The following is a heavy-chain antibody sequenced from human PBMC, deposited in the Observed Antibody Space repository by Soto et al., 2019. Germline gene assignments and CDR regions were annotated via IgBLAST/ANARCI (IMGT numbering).Heavy chain of an antibody. CDR2: IYYSGST. CDR1: GGSISSYY. Sequence: SETLSLTCTVSGGSISSYYWSWIRQPPGKGLEWIGYIYYSGSTNYNPSLKSRVTISVDTSKNQFSLKLSSVTAADTAVYYCARRYLIYYGMDVWGKGTTVTVSS. CDR3: ARRYLIYYGMDV. J-gene: IGHJ6*04. V-gene: IGHV4-59*01. D-gene: IGHD3-16*02.